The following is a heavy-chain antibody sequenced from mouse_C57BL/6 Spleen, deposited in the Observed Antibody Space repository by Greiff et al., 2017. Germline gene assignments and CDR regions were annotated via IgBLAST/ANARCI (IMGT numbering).Heavy chain of an antibody. D-gene: IGHD2-3*01. CDR3: ARNYADDGYYDAMDY. J-gene: IGHJ4*01. Sequence: VQLQQSGPGLVAPSQSLSITCTVSGFSLTSYAISWVRQPPGKGLEWLGVIWTGGGTNYNSALKSRLSISKDNSKSQVFLKMNSLQTDDTARYYCARNYADDGYYDAMDYWGQGTSVTVSS. CDR2: IWTGGGT. CDR1: GFSLTSYA. V-gene: IGHV2-9-1*01.